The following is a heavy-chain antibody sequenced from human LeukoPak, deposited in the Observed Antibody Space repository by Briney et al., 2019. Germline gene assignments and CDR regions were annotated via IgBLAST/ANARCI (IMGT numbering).Heavy chain of an antibody. CDR2: INHSAST. J-gene: IGHJ5*02. CDR3: ARGRYGSGNYYGDWFDP. V-gene: IGHV4-34*01. D-gene: IGHD3-10*01. CDR1: GGSFSGYY. Sequence: SETLSLTCAVYGGSFSGYYWSWIRQTPGKGLEWIGEINHSASTHYNPSLKSRVTLSVDTSKNQISLKLTSVIAADTAVYYCARGRYGSGNYYGDWFDPWGQGTLVTVSS.